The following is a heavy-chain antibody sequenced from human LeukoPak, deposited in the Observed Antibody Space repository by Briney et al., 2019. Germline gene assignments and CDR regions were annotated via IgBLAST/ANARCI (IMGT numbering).Heavy chain of an antibody. Sequence: SETLSLTCAVSGDSISTSNSYWSWIRQPAGKGLEWIGRIYTSGSTNYNPSLKSRVTMSVDTSKNQFSLKLSSVTAADTAVYYCASVSSGWSALDYWGQGTLVTVSS. CDR3: ASVSSGWSALDY. D-gene: IGHD6-19*01. CDR2: IYTSGST. CDR1: GDSISTSNSY. V-gene: IGHV4-61*02. J-gene: IGHJ4*02.